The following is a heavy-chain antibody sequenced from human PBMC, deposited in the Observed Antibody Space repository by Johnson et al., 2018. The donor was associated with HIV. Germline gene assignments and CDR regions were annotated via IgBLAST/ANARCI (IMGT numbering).Heavy chain of an antibody. J-gene: IGHJ3*02. V-gene: IGHV3-NL1*01. CDR2: IYAGDNT. D-gene: IGHD2-21*01. Sequence: QVQLVESGGGVVQPGRSLRLSCAASGFTFSSYGMHWVRQAPGKGLEWVSVIYAGDNTLYADSVKGRFTVSRDNSENTLYIQMNSLSVDDTAIYYCAGGVNVAFDIWGPGTMVTVSS. CDR3: AGGVNVAFDI. CDR1: GFTFSSYG.